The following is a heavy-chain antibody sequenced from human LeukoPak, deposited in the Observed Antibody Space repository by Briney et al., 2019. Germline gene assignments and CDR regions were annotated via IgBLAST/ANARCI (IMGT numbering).Heavy chain of an antibody. CDR3: ASGGGYNLDY. J-gene: IGHJ4*02. CDR2: INTYNGNP. CDR1: GYTLTDYA. V-gene: IGHV7-4-1*02. Sequence: ASVKVSCKASGYTLTDYAMNWVRQAPGQGLEWMGWINTYNGNPTYAQGFTGRFVFSRDTSANTAYLQISSLKAEDTAVYYCASGGGYNLDYWGQGTLVTVSS. D-gene: IGHD3-16*01.